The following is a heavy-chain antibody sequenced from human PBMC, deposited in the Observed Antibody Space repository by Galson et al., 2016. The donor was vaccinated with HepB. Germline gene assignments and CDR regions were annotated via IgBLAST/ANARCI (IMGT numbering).Heavy chain of an antibody. Sequence: SLSLSCAASGFTFSSFAMHWVRQAPGKGLEWVAVISFAGSDKDYADSVKGRFTISRDNSKNTLYVEMNSLRAEDTAVYYCATGPKYGFDIWGQGTMVTVSS. J-gene: IGHJ3*02. CDR2: ISFAGSDK. V-gene: IGHV3-30*03. CDR3: ATGPKYGFDI. CDR1: GFTFSSFA.